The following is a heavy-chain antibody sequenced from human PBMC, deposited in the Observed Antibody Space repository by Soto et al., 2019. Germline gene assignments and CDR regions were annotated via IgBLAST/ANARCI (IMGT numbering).Heavy chain of an antibody. V-gene: IGHV1-69*13. CDR1: GGTFSSYA. CDR2: IIPIFGTA. Sequence: SVKVSCKASGGTFSSYAISWVRQAPGQGLEWMGGIIPIFGTANYAQKFQGRVTITADESTSTAYMELSSLRSEDTAVYYCARVHVYYDSSGYYPSWGQGTLVTVSS. CDR3: ARVHVYYDSSGYYPS. J-gene: IGHJ1*01. D-gene: IGHD3-22*01.